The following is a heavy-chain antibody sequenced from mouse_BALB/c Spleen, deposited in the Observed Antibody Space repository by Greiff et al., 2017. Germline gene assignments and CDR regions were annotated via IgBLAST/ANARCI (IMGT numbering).Heavy chain of an antibody. D-gene: IGHD1-2*01. CDR3: ARGSNYYGTRDYFDY. J-gene: IGHJ2*01. V-gene: IGHV1-80*01. CDR2: IYPGDGDT. Sequence: VKLMESGAELVRPGSSVKISCKASGYAFSSYWMNWVKQRPGQGLEWIGQIYPGDGDTNYNGKFKGKATLTADKSSSTAYMQLSSLTSEDSAVYFCARGSNYYGTRDYFDYWGQGTTLTVSS. CDR1: GYAFSSYW.